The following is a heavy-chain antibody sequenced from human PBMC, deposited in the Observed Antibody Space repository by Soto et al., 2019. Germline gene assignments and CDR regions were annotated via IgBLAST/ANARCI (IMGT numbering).Heavy chain of an antibody. D-gene: IGHD3-22*01. CDR2: ISSSGSPI. Sequence: QVQLVESGGGLVKPGGSLRLSCSASGFTFSDYYMSWIRQAPGKGLEWVSYISSSGSPIYYADSVKGRFTISRDNAKNLXYLQMNSLRAEDTAVYYCARDGYYDNSGYYYGKFNWGQGTLVTVSS. J-gene: IGHJ4*02. CDR1: GFTFSDYY. CDR3: ARDGYYDNSGYYYGKFN. V-gene: IGHV3-11*01.